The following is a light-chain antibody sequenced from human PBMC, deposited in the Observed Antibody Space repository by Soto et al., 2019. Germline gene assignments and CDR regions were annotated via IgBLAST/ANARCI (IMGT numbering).Light chain of an antibody. J-gene: IGKJ1*01. Sequence: EIVLTQSPGTLSLSPGEVATLSCRASQSVSTNFFAWYQQKPGQAPRLLIYGASTRATGIPDRFSGSGSGTDFNLTISRLEPEDFAVYYCQQYGRTSWTFGQGTKVEIK. V-gene: IGKV3-20*01. CDR1: QSVSTNF. CDR3: QQYGRTSWT. CDR2: GAS.